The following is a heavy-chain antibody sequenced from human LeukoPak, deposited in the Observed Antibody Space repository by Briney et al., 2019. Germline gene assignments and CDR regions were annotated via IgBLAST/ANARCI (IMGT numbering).Heavy chain of an antibody. V-gene: IGHV4-59*01. D-gene: IGHD5-24*01. CDR2: IYYSGST. Sequence: PSETLSLTCTVSGVSISSYYWSWLRQPPGKGLEWIGYIYYSGSTNYNPSLKSRVTISVDTSKNQFSLKLSSVTAADTAVYYCARAGWQEETFDYWGQGTLVTVSS. J-gene: IGHJ4*02. CDR3: ARAGWQEETFDY. CDR1: GVSISSYY.